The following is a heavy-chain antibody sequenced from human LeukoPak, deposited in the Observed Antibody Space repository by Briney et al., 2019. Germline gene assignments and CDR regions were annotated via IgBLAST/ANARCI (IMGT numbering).Heavy chain of an antibody. J-gene: IGHJ4*02. CDR1: GFTFSSYA. CDR2: ISYDGSNK. Sequence: GGSLRLSCAASGFTFSSYAMHWVRQAPGKGLEWVAVISYDGSNKYYADSVKGRFTISRDNSKNTLYLQMNSLRAEDTAVYYCARAGIAVAGPVTYFDYWGQGTLVTVSS. CDR3: ARAGIAVAGPVTYFDY. D-gene: IGHD6-19*01. V-gene: IGHV3-30-3*01.